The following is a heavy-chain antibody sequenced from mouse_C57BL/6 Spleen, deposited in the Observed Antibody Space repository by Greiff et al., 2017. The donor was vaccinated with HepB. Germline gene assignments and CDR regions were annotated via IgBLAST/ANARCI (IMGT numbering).Heavy chain of an antibody. Sequence: EVQLVESGGGLVKPGGSLKLSCAASGFTFSDYGMHWVRQAPEKGLEWVAYISSGSSTIYYADTVKGRFTISRDNAKNTLFLQMTSLRSEDTAMYYCARPGLPAWFAYWGQGTLVTVSA. J-gene: IGHJ3*01. D-gene: IGHD3-3*01. CDR2: ISSGSSTI. CDR3: ARPGLPAWFAY. CDR1: GFTFSDYG. V-gene: IGHV5-17*01.